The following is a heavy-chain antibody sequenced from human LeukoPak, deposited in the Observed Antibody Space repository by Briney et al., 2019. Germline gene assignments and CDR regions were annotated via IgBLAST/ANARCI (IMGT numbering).Heavy chain of an antibody. Sequence: PGGSLRLSCTASGFTFSSYGIHWVRQAPGKGLEWVAFIRYDGSNKYYADSVKGRFTVSRDNSKNTLYLQMNSLRAEDTAVYYCAKDLTAVTTSGSALDIWGQGTMVTVSS. J-gene: IGHJ3*02. CDR2: IRYDGSNK. CDR1: GFTFSSYG. V-gene: IGHV3-30*02. D-gene: IGHD4-17*01. CDR3: AKDLTAVTTSGSALDI.